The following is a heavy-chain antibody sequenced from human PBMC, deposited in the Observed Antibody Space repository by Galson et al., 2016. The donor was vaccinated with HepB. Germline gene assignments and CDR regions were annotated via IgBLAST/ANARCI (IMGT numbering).Heavy chain of an antibody. CDR2: VNGDGRSI. Sequence: SLRLSCAASGLTFRAYWMHWVRQAPGKGLMWVARVNGDGRSISYADSLKGRFTISRDNAKNTLHLQMNSLRDDDSAVYYCATRNPFRQFVDSWSGGIYGMDVWGKGTTVIVAS. CDR3: ATRNPFRQFVDSWSGGIYGMDV. V-gene: IGHV3-74*01. J-gene: IGHJ6*04. D-gene: IGHD3-3*01. CDR1: GLTFRAYW.